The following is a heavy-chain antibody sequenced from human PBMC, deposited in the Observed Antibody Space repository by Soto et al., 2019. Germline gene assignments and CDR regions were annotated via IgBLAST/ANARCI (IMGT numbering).Heavy chain of an antibody. J-gene: IGHJ6*02. CDR3: ARVDCSSTSCYSGMDV. D-gene: IGHD2-2*02. V-gene: IGHV1-69*13. Sequence: SVKVSCKAAGGTFSSYAISWVRQAPGQGLEWMGGIIPIFGTANYAQKFQGRVTITADESTSTAYMELSSLRSEDTAVYYCARVDCSSTSCYSGMDVWGQGTTVTVSS. CDR1: GGTFSSYA. CDR2: IIPIFGTA.